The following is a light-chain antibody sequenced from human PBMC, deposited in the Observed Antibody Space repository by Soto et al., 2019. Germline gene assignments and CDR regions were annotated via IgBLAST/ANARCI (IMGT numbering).Light chain of an antibody. CDR2: DVS. CDR1: SSDVGGYNY. V-gene: IGLV2-14*01. CDR3: SSYTSSSTYV. Sequence: QSALTQPASVSGSPGQSITISCTGTSSDVGGYNYVSWYQQHPGKAPKLMIYDVSNRPSGVSNRFSGSKSGNTASLTISALQAEDEDDYYCSSYTSSSTYVFGTGTRSPS. J-gene: IGLJ1*01.